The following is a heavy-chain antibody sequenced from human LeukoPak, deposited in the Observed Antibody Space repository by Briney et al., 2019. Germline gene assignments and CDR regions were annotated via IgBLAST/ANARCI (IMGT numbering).Heavy chain of an antibody. CDR1: DYTFTSYG. J-gene: IGHJ3*02. Sequence: ASVKVSCKASDYTFTSYGISWVRQAPGQGLEWMGWINHYNGNTNYAQKLKGRVTMTTDTSTSTASMELRSLRSDDTAVYYCALSCSSTSCYGPIDAFDIWGQGTMVTVSS. CDR2: INHYNGNT. D-gene: IGHD2-2*01. V-gene: IGHV1-18*01. CDR3: ALSCSSTSCYGPIDAFDI.